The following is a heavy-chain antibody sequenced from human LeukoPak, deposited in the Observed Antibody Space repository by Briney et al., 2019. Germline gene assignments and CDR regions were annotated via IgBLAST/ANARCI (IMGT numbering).Heavy chain of an antibody. CDR2: IISASDTI. CDR3: ARGGWFGDYNWFDP. V-gene: IGHV3-48*01. Sequence: GSLRLSCEASVFTFSSYSMSWVRQAPGEGLEWLSYIISASDTIYYAESVKGRFTISTDNTKNSVYLQMNSLRAEDTAMYYCARGGWFGDYNWFDPWGQGTLVTVSS. CDR1: VFTFSSYS. J-gene: IGHJ5*02. D-gene: IGHD3-10*01.